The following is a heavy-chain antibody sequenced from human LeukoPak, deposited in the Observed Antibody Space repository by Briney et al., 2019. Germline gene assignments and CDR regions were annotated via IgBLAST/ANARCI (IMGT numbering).Heavy chain of an antibody. J-gene: IGHJ6*02. CDR3: VNSQRMDV. CDR1: GFIFRTYN. CDR2: ISINGGTT. Sequence: GGSLRLSCSASGFIFRTYNMHWVRQAPGKGLEHVSVISINGGTTNYADSVKGRFTISRDNSKNTLYLQMSSLRVEDTAVYYCVNSQRMDVWGQGTTVTVSS. V-gene: IGHV3-64D*09.